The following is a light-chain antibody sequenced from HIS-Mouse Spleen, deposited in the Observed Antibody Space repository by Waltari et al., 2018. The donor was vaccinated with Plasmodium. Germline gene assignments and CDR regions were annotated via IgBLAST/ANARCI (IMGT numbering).Light chain of an antibody. V-gene: IGLV3-25*03. CDR1: ALPKQY. J-gene: IGLJ3*02. CDR3: QSADSSGTPNWV. Sequence: SYELTQPPSVSVSPGQTARITCSGDALPKQYAYWYQQKPGQAPVLVIDKDSERPSGIPERFSGSSSGTTVTLTSSGVQAEDEADYYCQSADSSGTPNWVFGGGTKLTVL. CDR2: KDS.